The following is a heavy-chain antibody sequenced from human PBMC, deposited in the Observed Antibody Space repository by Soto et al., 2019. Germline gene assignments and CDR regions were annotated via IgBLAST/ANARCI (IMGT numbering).Heavy chain of an antibody. CDR1: GFTFSSYW. D-gene: IGHD3-10*01. V-gene: IGHV3-74*01. J-gene: IGHJ6*03. CDR2: IYTDGSRT. Sequence: EVQLVESGGGLVQPGGSLRLSCAASGFTFSSYWMHWVRQAPGKGLVWVSRIYTDGSRTSYADSVKGRFTISRDNAKNTLYLQMNSLRAEDTVVYYCARGAGGYYYMDVWGKGTTVTVSS. CDR3: ARGAGGYYYMDV.